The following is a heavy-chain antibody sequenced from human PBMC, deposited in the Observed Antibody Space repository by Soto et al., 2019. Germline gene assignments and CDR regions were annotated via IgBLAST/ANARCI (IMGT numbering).Heavy chain of an antibody. CDR2: ISSSNKYI. J-gene: IGHJ1*01. D-gene: IGHD1-26*01. CDR1: GFTFSSYS. Sequence: GSLRLSCAASGFTFSSYSMNWVRLAPGKGLEWVASISSSNKYIYYADSVKGRFTISRDNAKNLLYLQMNSLRAEDTAVYYCARDPSDLWEPDQYFQYWGQGTLVTVSS. V-gene: IGHV3-21*01. CDR3: ARDPSDLWEPDQYFQY.